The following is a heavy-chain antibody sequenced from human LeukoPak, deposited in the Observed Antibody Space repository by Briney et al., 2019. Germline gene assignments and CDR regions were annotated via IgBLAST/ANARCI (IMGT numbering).Heavy chain of an antibody. V-gene: IGHV4-39*07. J-gene: IGHJ4*02. CDR3: AAYGDYAKLQGY. D-gene: IGHD4-17*01. CDR1: GGSISSSGYY. Sequence: PSETLSLTCTVSGGSISSSGYYWGWIRQPPGMGLEWIGSFSHNVGTYYNPSLKSRVTISVDTSKNQFSLKLSSVTAADTAVYYCAAYGDYAKLQGYWGQGTLVTVSS. CDR2: FSHNVGT.